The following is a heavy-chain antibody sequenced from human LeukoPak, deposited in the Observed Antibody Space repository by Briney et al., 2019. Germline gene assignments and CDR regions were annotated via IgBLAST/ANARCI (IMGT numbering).Heavy chain of an antibody. V-gene: IGHV3-23*01. Sequence: GGSLRLSCAASGFIFSNYGMSWVRQAPGKGLEWVSSISGSATSHLYAESVKGRFTISRDNSDNTLYLQMKSLRAEDTAVYYCAKKGDYYDSSGYRLDYWGQGTLVTVSS. CDR1: GFIFSNYG. D-gene: IGHD3-22*01. CDR2: ISGSATSH. CDR3: AKKGDYYDSSGYRLDY. J-gene: IGHJ4*02.